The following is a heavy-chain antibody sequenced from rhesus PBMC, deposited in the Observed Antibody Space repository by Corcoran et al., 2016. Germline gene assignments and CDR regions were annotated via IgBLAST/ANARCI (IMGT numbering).Heavy chain of an antibody. V-gene: IGHV3S42*01. D-gene: IGHD6-31*01. CDR3: AKQRLALDY. CDR2: INSGWGST. J-gene: IGHJ4*01. Sequence: EVQLVESGGGLAKPGGSLSLSCAASGFTFSSYWMNWARQTPGKGLEWISAINSGWGSTYFADSVKCRFTISRDNSKNTLSLQMNSRRAEDTAVYYCAKQRLALDYWGQGVLVTVSS. CDR1: GFTFSSYW.